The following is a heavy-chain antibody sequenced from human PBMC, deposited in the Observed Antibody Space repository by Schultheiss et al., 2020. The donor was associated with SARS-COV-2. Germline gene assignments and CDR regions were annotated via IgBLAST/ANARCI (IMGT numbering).Heavy chain of an antibody. Sequence: GESLKISCAASGFTFSSYGMHWVRQAPGKGLEWVAVIWYDGSNKYYADSVKGRFTISRDNSKNTLYQQMNSLRPEDMAVYYCVRTGGDCSSTSCPGYYYYYMDVWGKGTTVTVSS. V-gene: IGHV3-33*01. D-gene: IGHD2-2*01. CDR3: VRTGGDCSSTSCPGYYYYYMDV. CDR2: IWYDGSNK. J-gene: IGHJ6*03. CDR1: GFTFSSYG.